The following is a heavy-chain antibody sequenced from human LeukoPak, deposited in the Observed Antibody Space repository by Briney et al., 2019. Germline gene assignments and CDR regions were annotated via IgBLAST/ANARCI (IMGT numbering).Heavy chain of an antibody. Sequence: SETLSLTCTVSGGSISSSSYYWGWIRQPPGKGLEWSGSIYYSGSTYYNPSLKSRVTISVDTSKNQFSLKLSSVTAADTAVYYCARQVGNYYDSSGYSRYWGQGTLVTVSA. CDR1: GGSISSSSYY. D-gene: IGHD3-22*01. CDR2: IYYSGST. V-gene: IGHV4-39*01. CDR3: ARQVGNYYDSSGYSRY. J-gene: IGHJ4*02.